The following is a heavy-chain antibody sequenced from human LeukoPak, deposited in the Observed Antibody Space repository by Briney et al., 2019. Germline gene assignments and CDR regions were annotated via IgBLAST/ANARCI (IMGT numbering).Heavy chain of an antibody. CDR3: AREVISSDAFDI. Sequence: SQTLSLTCSVSGGSISSGSFYWSWIRQPAGKGLERIGRIYTSGSTNYNPSLKSRVTISVDTSKNQFSLKLNSVTAADTAVYYCAREVISSDAFDIWGQGTVVTVSS. CDR1: GGSISSGSFY. D-gene: IGHD3-16*02. V-gene: IGHV4-61*02. CDR2: IYTSGST. J-gene: IGHJ3*02.